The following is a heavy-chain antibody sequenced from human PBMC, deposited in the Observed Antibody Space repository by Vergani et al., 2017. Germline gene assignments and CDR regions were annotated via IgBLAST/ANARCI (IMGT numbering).Heavy chain of an antibody. D-gene: IGHD2-2*01. J-gene: IGHJ4*02. Sequence: VHLLESGGGQVEAGGSLRLSCVASGFTFSNSAMSWVRQTSGKGLEWVSAISGHGDRTYYADSVKGRFTISRDNSKNTVYLQMNSLKAEDRATYYCAREETSSTSPFVADWGQGTLVTV. CDR3: AREETSSTSPFVAD. V-gene: IGHV3-23*01. CDR1: GFTFSNSA. CDR2: ISGHGDRT.